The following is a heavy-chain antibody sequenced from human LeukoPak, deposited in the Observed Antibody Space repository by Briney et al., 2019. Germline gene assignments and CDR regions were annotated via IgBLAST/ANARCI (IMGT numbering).Heavy chain of an antibody. D-gene: IGHD1-26*01. CDR3: ARDSGGSQEGGYYYYMDV. J-gene: IGHJ6*03. CDR1: GITFSNSA. V-gene: IGHV3-23*01. Sequence: GGSLRLSCVPSGITFSNSALSWVRQAPGKGLEWVSTITKSGDQTYYADSVKGLFTISRDISKNSLYLQMNSLRAEDTAVYYCARDSGGSQEGGYYYYMDVWGKGTTVTVSS. CDR2: ITKSGDQT.